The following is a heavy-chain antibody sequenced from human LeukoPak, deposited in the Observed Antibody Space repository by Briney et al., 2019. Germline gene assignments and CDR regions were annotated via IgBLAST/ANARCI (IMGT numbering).Heavy chain of an antibody. CDR3: TRVRNSNNWWGAFDI. D-gene: IGHD1-1*01. Sequence: ASVNVSCKAFGYTFGTSSISWVRQAPGQRLEWMGWISPNNGNTHYAQGVRGRVTMTTDTSRSTAYMELRSLRSDDTAVYYCTRVRNSNNWWGAFDIWGQGTMVTVSS. V-gene: IGHV1-18*01. CDR2: ISPNNGNT. CDR1: GYTFGTSS. J-gene: IGHJ3*02.